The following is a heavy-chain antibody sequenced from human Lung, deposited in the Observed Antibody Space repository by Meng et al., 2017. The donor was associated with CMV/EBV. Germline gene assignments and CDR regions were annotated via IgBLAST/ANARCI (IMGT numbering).Heavy chain of an antibody. CDR2: IIPMFGTT. D-gene: IGHD3-22*01. J-gene: IGHJ4*02. V-gene: IGHV1-69*13. CDR1: GGTFSTYV. CDR3: AGHAEDYYDSRDFSPYAH. Sequence: SVXVSXKASGGTFSTYVFSWVRQAPGQGLEWLGGIIPMFGTTNYAQKFQGRLTIKADDSTRTAYMDLSSLTSEDTAVYYCAGHAEDYYDSRDFSPYAHWGQGXLVTVSS.